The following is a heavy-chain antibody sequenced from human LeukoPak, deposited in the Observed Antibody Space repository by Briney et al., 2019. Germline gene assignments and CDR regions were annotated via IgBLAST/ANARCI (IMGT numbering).Heavy chain of an antibody. CDR2: ITSGSSAM. J-gene: IGHJ4*02. D-gene: IGHD2-21*01. CDR3: VRDNPRCCGVIPANIDDY. CDR1: GFTFSSYS. Sequence: GGSLRLSCAASGFTFSSYSMNWVRQAPGKGLEWVSYITSGSSAMYYADSVKGRFTISRDNAKNSLYLQMNNLRAEDTAVYYCVRDNPRCCGVIPANIDDYWGQGTLVTVSS. V-gene: IGHV3-48*04.